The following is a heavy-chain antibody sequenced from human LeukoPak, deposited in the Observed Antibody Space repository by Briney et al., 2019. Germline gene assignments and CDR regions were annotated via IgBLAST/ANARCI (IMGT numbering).Heavy chain of an antibody. D-gene: IGHD1-14*01. Sequence: ASVKVSCKASGYTFTSYGISWVRQAPGQGLEWMGWISAYNGNTNYAQKLQGRVTMTTDTSTSTAYMELRSLRSGDTAVYYCARFPQKAHLTLGWNFDLWGRGTLVTVSS. CDR1: GYTFTSYG. CDR2: ISAYNGNT. J-gene: IGHJ2*01. CDR3: ARFPQKAHLTLGWNFDL. V-gene: IGHV1-18*01.